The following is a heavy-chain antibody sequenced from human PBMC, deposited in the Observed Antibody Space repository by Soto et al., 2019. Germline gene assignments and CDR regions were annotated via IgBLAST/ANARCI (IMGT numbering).Heavy chain of an antibody. Sequence: GGSLRLSCAASGFTFSSYGMHWVRQAPGKGLEWVAIISYDGSNKYYTDSVKGRFTISRDSSKNTLYLQMNSLRPEDTAVYFCAKDERSVADLSYFDFWGQGTLVTVSS. CDR3: AKDERSVADLSYFDF. CDR1: GFTFSSYG. CDR2: ISYDGSNK. V-gene: IGHV3-30*18. J-gene: IGHJ4*02. D-gene: IGHD6-19*01.